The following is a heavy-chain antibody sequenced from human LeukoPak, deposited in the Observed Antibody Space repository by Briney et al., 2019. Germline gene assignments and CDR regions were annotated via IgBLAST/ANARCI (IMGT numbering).Heavy chain of an antibody. CDR2: ISYDGTNK. J-gene: IGHJ4*02. Sequence: QPGRSLRLSCAASGFTFSSYAMHWVRQAPGKGLEWVAVISYDGTNKYYADSVKGRFTISRDNSKNTLYLQMNSLRAEDTAIYYCARGEGLLGYCSGGSCYPFDYWGQGTLVTVSS. D-gene: IGHD2-15*01. CDR1: GFTFSSYA. CDR3: ARGEGLLGYCSGGSCYPFDY. V-gene: IGHV3-30*04.